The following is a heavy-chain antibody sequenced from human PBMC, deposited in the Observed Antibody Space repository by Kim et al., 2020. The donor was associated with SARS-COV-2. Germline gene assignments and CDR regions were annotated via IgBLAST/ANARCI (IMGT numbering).Heavy chain of an antibody. CDR2: ISSSSSYI. CDR3: ARDRPGYCSDGSCYKGDFDI. J-gene: IGHJ3*02. CDR1: GFTFSSYS. V-gene: IGHV3-21*01. D-gene: IGHD2-15*01. Sequence: GGSLRLSCAASGFTFSSYSMNWVRQAPGKGLEWVSSISSSSSYIYYADSVKGRFTISRDNAKNSLYLQMNSLRAEDTAVYYCARDRPGYCSDGSCYKGDFDIWGQGTMVTVSS.